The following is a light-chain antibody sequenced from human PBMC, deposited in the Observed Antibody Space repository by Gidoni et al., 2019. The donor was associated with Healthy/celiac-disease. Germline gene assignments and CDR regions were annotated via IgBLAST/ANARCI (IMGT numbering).Light chain of an antibody. CDR2: QDS. Sequence: YELTQPPSESVSPGQTASITCSGDKLGDKYACWYQQTPGQSPVLVIYQDSKRPSGIPERFSGSNSGNTATLTISGTQAMDEADYYCQAWDSSTAVFGGGTKLTVL. CDR1: KLGDKY. J-gene: IGLJ2*01. CDR3: QAWDSSTAV. V-gene: IGLV3-1*01.